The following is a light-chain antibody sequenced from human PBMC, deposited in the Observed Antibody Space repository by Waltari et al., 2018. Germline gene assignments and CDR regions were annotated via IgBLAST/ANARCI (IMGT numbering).Light chain of an antibody. CDR3: ATWDDSLSAWV. CDR2: KSY. Sequence: QSVLTQPPSASGTPGQRVTISCSGGIFNIGQTHVHWYLQVPATAPKLLSYKSYQRPSGVPDRFSGSRSGTTESLTISGLRSEDEADYYCATWDDSLSAWVFGGGTKLTVL. V-gene: IGLV1-47*01. CDR1: IFNIGQTH. J-gene: IGLJ3*02.